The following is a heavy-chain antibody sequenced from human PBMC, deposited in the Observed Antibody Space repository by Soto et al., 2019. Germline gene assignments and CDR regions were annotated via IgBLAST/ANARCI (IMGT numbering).Heavy chain of an antibody. CDR1: GYRFTSYG. CDR2: MNPNSGNT. J-gene: IGHJ5*02. Sequence: GASVKVSCAACGYRFTSYGISWVRQAPGQGLEWMGWMNPNSGNTGYAQKFQGRVTMTRNTSISTAYMELSSLRSEDTAVYYCARGRLDGSGSFRKLVRLNWFDPWGQGTLVTVSS. CDR3: ARGRLDGSGSFRKLVRLNWFDP. V-gene: IGHV1-8*02. D-gene: IGHD3-10*01.